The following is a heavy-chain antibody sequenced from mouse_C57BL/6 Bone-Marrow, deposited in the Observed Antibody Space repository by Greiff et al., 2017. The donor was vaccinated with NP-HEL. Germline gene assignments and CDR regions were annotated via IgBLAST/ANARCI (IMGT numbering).Heavy chain of an antibody. Sequence: VQLQQSGAELARPGASVKLSCKASGYTFTSYGISWVKQRTGQGLEWIGEIYPRSGNTYYNEKFKGKATLTADKSSSTAYMELRSLTSEDSAVYFWARRTVGATYPTDWYFDVWGTGTTVTVSS. J-gene: IGHJ1*03. CDR1: GYTFTSYG. V-gene: IGHV1-81*01. D-gene: IGHD1-1*01. CDR2: IYPRSGNT. CDR3: ARRTVGATYPTDWYFDV.